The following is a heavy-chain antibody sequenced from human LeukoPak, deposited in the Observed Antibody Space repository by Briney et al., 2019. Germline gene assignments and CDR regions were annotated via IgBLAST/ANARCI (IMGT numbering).Heavy chain of an antibody. CDR2: IYHSGST. D-gene: IGHD3-22*01. CDR3: ARAYYYDSSGYYLEFDY. CDR1: GYSISSGYY. V-gene: IGHV4-38-2*01. J-gene: IGHJ4*02. Sequence: PSETLSLTRAVSGYSISSGYYWGWIRQPPGKGLEWIGSIYHSGSTYYNPSLKSRVTISVDTSKNQFSLKLSSVTAADTAVYYCARAYYYDSSGYYLEFDYWGQGTLVTVSS.